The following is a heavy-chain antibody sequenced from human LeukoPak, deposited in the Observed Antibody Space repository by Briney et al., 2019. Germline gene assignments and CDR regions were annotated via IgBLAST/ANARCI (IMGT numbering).Heavy chain of an antibody. CDR1: GDPISSYY. V-gene: IGHV4-59*08. Sequence: SETLSLTCSVSGDPISSYYWSWIRQPPGKGLEWIGYIYYSGTTNYNPSLKSRITISVDTSKNQFSLRLSSVTAADTAVYYCARHPFSTPFDYWGRGTLVTVSS. CDR3: ARHPFSTPFDY. J-gene: IGHJ4*02. CDR2: IYYSGTT. D-gene: IGHD2/OR15-2a*01.